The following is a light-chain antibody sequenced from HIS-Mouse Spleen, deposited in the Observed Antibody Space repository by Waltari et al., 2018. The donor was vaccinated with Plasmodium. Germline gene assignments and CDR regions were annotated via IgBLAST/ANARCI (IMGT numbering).Light chain of an antibody. Sequence: QSALTQPRSVSGSPGQSVTISCTGTSSDVGGYNYVSWYQQHPGKAPILMVYDVSKRPSGVPDRLSGSKSGNTASLTIAGLQAEDEADYYCCSYAGSYTFVFGTGTKVTVL. CDR3: CSYAGSYTFV. V-gene: IGLV2-11*01. CDR1: SSDVGGYNY. J-gene: IGLJ1*01. CDR2: DVS.